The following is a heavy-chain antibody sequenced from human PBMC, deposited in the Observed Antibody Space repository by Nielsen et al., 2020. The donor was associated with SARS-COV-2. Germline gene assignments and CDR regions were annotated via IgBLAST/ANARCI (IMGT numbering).Heavy chain of an antibody. V-gene: IGHV5-51*01. Sequence: GESLKVSCKGSGYSFTSYLIGWVRQMPGKGLDWIGIIYPGDSDTRYSPSFQGQVTISADKSIHTAYLQWSSLKASDTAMYYCARRDRKGDGSFDYWGQGTLVTVSS. CDR3: ARRDRKGDGSFDY. CDR1: GYSFTSYL. CDR2: IYPGDSDT. J-gene: IGHJ4*02. D-gene: IGHD5-24*01.